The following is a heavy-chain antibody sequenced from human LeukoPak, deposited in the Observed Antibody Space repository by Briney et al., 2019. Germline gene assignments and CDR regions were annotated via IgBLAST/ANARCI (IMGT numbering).Heavy chain of an antibody. D-gene: IGHD4-17*01. CDR2: FDPEDGET. J-gene: IGHJ4*02. Sequence: ASVKVSCKVSGYTLTELSMHWVRQAPGKGLEWMGGFDPEDGETIYAQKFQGRVTMTEDTSTDTAYMELSSLRSEDTAVYYCATGATYGDPYYFDYWGQGTLVTDSS. CDR3: ATGATYGDPYYFDY. CDR1: GYTLTELS. V-gene: IGHV1-24*01.